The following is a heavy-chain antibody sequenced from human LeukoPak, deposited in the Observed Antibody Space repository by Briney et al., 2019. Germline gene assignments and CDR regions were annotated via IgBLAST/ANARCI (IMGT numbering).Heavy chain of an antibody. D-gene: IGHD3-9*01. J-gene: IGHJ4*02. V-gene: IGHV3-23*01. Sequence: PGGTLRLSCAASGFTFSSYGMSWVRQAPGKGLEWVSAISGSGGSTYYADSVKGRFTISRDNSKNTLYLQMNSLRAEDTAVYYCAKDFDILTGYLGFDYWGQGTLVTVSS. CDR1: GFTFSSYG. CDR3: AKDFDILTGYLGFDY. CDR2: ISGSGGST.